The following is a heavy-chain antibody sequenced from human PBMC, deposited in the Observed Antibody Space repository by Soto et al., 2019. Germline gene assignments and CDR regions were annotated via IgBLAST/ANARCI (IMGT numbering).Heavy chain of an antibody. CDR3: TCCGHDYKIDN. D-gene: IGHD2-21*01. V-gene: IGHV4-4*02. Sequence: QVQLQESGPGLMKPSETLSLTCAVSGASISSRTWWTWVRQSPGKGLEWIGEMYHNGGSNYNPSLKSRVAISTDTSKNQFSLTLTSVTAADTAMYYCTCCGHDYKIDNWGQGSLVTVSS. J-gene: IGHJ4*02. CDR2: MYHNGGS. CDR1: GASISSRTW.